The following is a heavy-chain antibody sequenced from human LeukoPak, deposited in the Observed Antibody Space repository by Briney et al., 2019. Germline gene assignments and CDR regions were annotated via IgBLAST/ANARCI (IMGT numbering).Heavy chain of an antibody. Sequence: ASVKVSCKASGYIFTSYYMHWVRQAPGQGLEWMGIINPSGGSTTYAQKFQGRVTMTRGTSTSTVYMELSSLRSEDTAVYYCARGRQLLSPLDYWGQGTLVTVSS. CDR3: ARGRQLLSPLDY. D-gene: IGHD2-2*01. V-gene: IGHV1-46*01. CDR2: INPSGGST. CDR1: GYIFTSYY. J-gene: IGHJ4*02.